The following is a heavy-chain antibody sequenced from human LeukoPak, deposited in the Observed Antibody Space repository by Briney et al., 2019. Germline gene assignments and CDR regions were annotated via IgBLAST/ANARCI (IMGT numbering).Heavy chain of an antibody. CDR1: GYTFTTQT. V-gene: IGHV1-18*01. CDR2: ISGFDGDT. D-gene: IGHD4-23*01. CDR3: ARGYGATSDFEY. J-gene: IGHJ4*02. Sequence: ASVKVSCKASGYTFTTQTITWLRQAPGHGLEWMGWISGFDGDTDYAQKFQGRVTMTTDTSTNTAYMGVTSLRTDDTAVYYCARGYGATSDFEYWGQGTLVIVSS.